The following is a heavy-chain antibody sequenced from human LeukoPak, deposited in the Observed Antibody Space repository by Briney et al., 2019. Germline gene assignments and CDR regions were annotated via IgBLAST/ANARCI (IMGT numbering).Heavy chain of an antibody. CDR3: ARAPREGFSGSYHDY. V-gene: IGHV3-64*01. CDR2: ISSNGDNT. D-gene: IGHD1-26*01. J-gene: IGHJ4*02. Sequence: GGSLRLSCAASVFTFSSYAMHWVRQAPGKGLEYVSAISSNGDNTYYANSVKGRFTISRDNSKNTLYLQMASLRGEDTAVYYCARAPREGFSGSYHDYWGQGTLVTVSS. CDR1: VFTFSSYA.